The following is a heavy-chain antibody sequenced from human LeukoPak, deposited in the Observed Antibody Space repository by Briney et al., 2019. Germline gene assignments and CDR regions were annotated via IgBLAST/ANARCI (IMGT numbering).Heavy chain of an antibody. D-gene: IGHD4-17*01. Sequence: GGSLRLSCAASGFTFSSYGMHWVRQAPGKGLEWVAVIWYDGSNKYYADSVKGRFTISRDNSKNTLYLQMNSLRAEDTSVYYCARAWDGDYSIDYWGQGTLVTVSS. J-gene: IGHJ4*02. CDR3: ARAWDGDYSIDY. CDR1: GFTFSSYG. V-gene: IGHV3-33*01. CDR2: IWYDGSNK.